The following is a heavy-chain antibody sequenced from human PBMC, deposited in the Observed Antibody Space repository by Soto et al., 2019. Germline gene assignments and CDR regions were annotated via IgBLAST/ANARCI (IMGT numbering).Heavy chain of an antibody. V-gene: IGHV4-31*11. J-gene: IGHJ4*02. CDR1: GGSISSGVYY. CDR2: IYSGST. Sequence: QVQLQESGPGLVKPSETLSLTCAVSGGSISSGVYYWTWIRQHPGKGLEWIGNIYSGSTNYNPSLKSRVTISADTSKNQLSLKLTSVTAADTAVYYCVRLGAWAGGYWGQGTLVAVSS. CDR3: VRLGAWAGGY. D-gene: IGHD3-16*01.